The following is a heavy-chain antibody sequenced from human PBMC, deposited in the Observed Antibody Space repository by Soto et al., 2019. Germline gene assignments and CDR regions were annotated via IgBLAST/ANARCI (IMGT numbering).Heavy chain of an antibody. J-gene: IGHJ5*01. Sequence: SVKVSCKASGGTFSSYAISWVRQAPGQGLEWMGGIIPIFGTANYAQKFQGRVTITADKSTSTAYMELSSLRSEDTAVYYCARDIHFLRSGGANLFDPWAKGPWSPSPQ. CDR3: ARDIHFLRSGGANLFDP. V-gene: IGHV1-69*06. CDR1: GGTFSSYA. CDR2: IIPIFGTA. D-gene: IGHD5-12*01.